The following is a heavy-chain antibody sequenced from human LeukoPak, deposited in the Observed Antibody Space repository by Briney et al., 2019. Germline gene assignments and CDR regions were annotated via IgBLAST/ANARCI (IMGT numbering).Heavy chain of an antibody. J-gene: IGHJ4*02. CDR1: GFTFSSYG. V-gene: IGHV3-23*01. CDR2: ISSSGDNT. CDR3: AKGPPTGYGSSWFDY. D-gene: IGHD6-13*01. Sequence: PGGSLRLSCAASGFTFSSYGMHWVRQAPGKGLEWVSAISSSGDNTYYADSVKGRFTISRDNSKNTLYLQMNSLRAEDTAVYYCAKGPPTGYGSSWFDYWGQGTLVTVSS.